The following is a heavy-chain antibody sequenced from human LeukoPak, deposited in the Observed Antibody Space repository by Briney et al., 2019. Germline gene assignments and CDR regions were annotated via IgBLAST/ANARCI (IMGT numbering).Heavy chain of an antibody. V-gene: IGHV4-59*11. J-gene: IGHJ3*02. Sequence: SETLSLTCAVSGDSFSSHYWTWIRQSPGTGLEWIGYISHIGRNNYNPSLKSRVTISIDTSKNQFSLKLRSVTAADTAVYYCARDLVTVTKGFDIWGQGTMVGVSS. CDR2: ISHIGRN. CDR1: GDSFSSHY. D-gene: IGHD4-17*01. CDR3: ARDLVTVTKGFDI.